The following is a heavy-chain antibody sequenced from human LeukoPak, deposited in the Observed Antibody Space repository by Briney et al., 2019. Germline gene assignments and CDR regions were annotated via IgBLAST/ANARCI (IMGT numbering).Heavy chain of an antibody. J-gene: IGHJ4*02. V-gene: IGHV4-4*02. CDR1: GGSISSNKW. CDR3: ASFYQVYYFDY. CDR2: IYHSGTT. D-gene: IGHD3-16*02. Sequence: SGTLSLTCAVSGGSISSNKWWCWVRQPPGQGLEWIGEIYHSGTTNYNPSLKSRVTISVDTSKNQFSLKLSSVTAADTAVYYCASFYQVYYFDYWGQGTLVTVSS.